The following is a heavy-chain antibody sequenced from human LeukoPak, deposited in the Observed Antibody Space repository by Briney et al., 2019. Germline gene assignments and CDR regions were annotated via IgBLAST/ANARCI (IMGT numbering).Heavy chain of an antibody. CDR3: ATLGNVVTPAY. Sequence: GGSLRLSCAASGLTFSSYAMSWARQAPGKGLEWVSAISGSGGSTYYADSVKGRFTISRDNSKNTLYLQMNSLRAEDTAVYYCATLGNVVTPAYWGQGTLVTVSS. D-gene: IGHD4-23*01. CDR2: ISGSGGST. V-gene: IGHV3-23*01. J-gene: IGHJ4*02. CDR1: GLTFSSYA.